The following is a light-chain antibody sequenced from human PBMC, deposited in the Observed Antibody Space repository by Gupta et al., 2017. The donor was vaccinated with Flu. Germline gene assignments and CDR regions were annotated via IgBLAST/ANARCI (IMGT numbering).Light chain of an antibody. CDR2: GAS. CDR1: QSVSSN. Sequence: IVMTQSPATLSVPPGGRATRSCRDSQSVSSNLAWYQQRPGQAPRLIIYGASNRAKGFPDRFSGSGDGKEFTLTSSRRQYEDCAVYYGQQDNPLPTFGQGTKVEIK. V-gene: IGKV3-15*01. J-gene: IGKJ2*01. CDR3: QQDNPLPT.